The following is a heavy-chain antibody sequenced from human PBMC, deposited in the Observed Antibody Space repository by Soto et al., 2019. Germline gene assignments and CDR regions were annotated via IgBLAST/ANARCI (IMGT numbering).Heavy chain of an antibody. V-gene: IGHV4-59*08. CDR1: GGSIGSYY. J-gene: IGHJ4*02. CDR2: INDIGSS. D-gene: IGHD6-13*01. Sequence: SETLSLTCTVSGGSIGSYYWSWIRQPPGKGLEWIGYINDIGSSKYNPSLKSRVTISVDTSKNQFSLKLNSVTAADTAVYYCASRHSSPYFDYWGQGTLVTVSS. CDR3: ASRHSSPYFDY.